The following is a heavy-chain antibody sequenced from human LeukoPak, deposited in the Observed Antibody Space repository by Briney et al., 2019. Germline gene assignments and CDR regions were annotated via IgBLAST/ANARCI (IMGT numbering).Heavy chain of an antibody. CDR1: GFTFSNYR. J-gene: IGHJ4*02. CDR3: ARTGSSGWSNFDY. D-gene: IGHD6-19*01. Sequence: GGSLRLSCAASGFTFSNYRMNWVRQAPGKGLEWVSSISSSSSYIYYADSVKGRFTISRDNAKNSLYLQMNSLRDEDTAEYYCARTGSSGWSNFDYWGQGTLVTVSS. CDR2: ISSSSSYI. V-gene: IGHV3-21*01.